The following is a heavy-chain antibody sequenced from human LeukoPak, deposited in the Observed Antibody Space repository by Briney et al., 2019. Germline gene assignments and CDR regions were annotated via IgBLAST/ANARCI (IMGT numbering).Heavy chain of an antibody. CDR3: TKGGAVSSKSITMIRGTRRYYYMDV. CDR2: LSDSGGST. J-gene: IGHJ6*03. V-gene: IGHV3-23*01. Sequence: GGSLRLSCAASGFTFSSYGMSWVRQAPGKGLEWASALSDSGGSTFYADSVKGRFTISRDNSKNTLYLQMNRLRAEDTAVYYCTKGGAVSSKSITMIRGTRRYYYMDVWGKGTTVTISS. D-gene: IGHD3-10*01. CDR1: GFTFSSYG.